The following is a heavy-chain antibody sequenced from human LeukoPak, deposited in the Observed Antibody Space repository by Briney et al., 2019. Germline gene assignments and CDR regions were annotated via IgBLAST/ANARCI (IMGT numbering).Heavy chain of an antibody. D-gene: IGHD3-22*01. CDR3: AKGPHITMTYNWFDP. CDR2: ISGSGSNT. CDR1: GSTFSSFA. J-gene: IGHJ5*02. V-gene: IGHV3-23*01. Sequence: GGSLRLSCAASGSTFSSFAMSWVRQSPGTGLEWVSGISGSGSNTYYADSVKGRFTISRDNSNNMLFLQMNSLRADDTAVYYCAKGPHITMTYNWFDPWGQGTLVTVSS.